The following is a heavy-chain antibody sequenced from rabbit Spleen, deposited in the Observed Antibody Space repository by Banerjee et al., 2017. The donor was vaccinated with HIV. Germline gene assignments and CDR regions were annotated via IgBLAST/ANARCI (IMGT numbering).Heavy chain of an antibody. CDR1: GFSFSDRDV. V-gene: IGHV1S45*01. CDR3: ARDAAGREDFNL. D-gene: IGHD4-2*01. J-gene: IGHJ4*01. Sequence: QEQLKETGGGLVQPGGSLTLTCKASGFSFSDRDVMCWVRQAPGKGLEWIACIDVTKSGRTYYTTWAKGRFTISETSSTTVTLQMTSLTAADTATYLCARDAAGREDFNLWGQGTLVTVS. CDR2: IDVTKSGRT.